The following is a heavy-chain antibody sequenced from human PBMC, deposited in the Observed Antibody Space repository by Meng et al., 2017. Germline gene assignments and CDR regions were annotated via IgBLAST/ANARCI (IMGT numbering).Heavy chain of an antibody. CDR2: IYYSGST. Sequence: SETLSLTCTVSGGSISSSSYYWGWIRQPPGKGLEWIGSIYYSGSTYYNPSLKSRVTISVDTSQNQLSLKLSSVAAAGTAVYYCVKKGAGTGGGFDYWGQGTLVTVSS. J-gene: IGHJ4*02. V-gene: IGHV4-39*07. CDR3: VKKGAGTGGGFDY. CDR1: GGSISSSSYY. D-gene: IGHD6-19*01.